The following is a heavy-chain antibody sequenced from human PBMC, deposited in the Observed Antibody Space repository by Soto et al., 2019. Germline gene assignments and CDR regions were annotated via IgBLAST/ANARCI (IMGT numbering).Heavy chain of an antibody. Sequence: SVQVSCKASCYTFTSYGISWVRQAPGQGLEWMGWISAYNGNTNYAQKLQGRVTMTTDTSTSTAYMELRSLRSDDTAVYYCARSHTAMVSHNDYWGQGTLVTVSS. V-gene: IGHV1-18*01. CDR1: CYTFTSYG. J-gene: IGHJ4*02. D-gene: IGHD5-18*01. CDR3: ARSHTAMVSHNDY. CDR2: ISAYNGNT.